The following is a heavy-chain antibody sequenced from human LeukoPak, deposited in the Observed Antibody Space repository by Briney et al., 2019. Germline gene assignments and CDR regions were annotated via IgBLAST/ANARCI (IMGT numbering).Heavy chain of an antibody. CDR2: IDPSDSYT. V-gene: IGHV5-10-1*01. Sequence: GESLKISCKGSGYSFTSYWISWVRQMPGKGLEWMGRIDPSDSYTNYSPSFQGHVTISADKSISTAYLQWSSLKASDTAMYYCARAPLTTVTTWAIDYWSQGTLVTVSS. CDR3: ARAPLTTVTTWAIDY. J-gene: IGHJ4*02. CDR1: GYSFTSYW. D-gene: IGHD4-17*01.